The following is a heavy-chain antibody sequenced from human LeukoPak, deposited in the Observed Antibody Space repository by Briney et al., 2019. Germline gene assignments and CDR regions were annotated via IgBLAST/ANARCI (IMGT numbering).Heavy chain of an antibody. CDR2: INHSGST. CDR1: GDSNTGYY. J-gene: IGHJ5*02. D-gene: IGHD3-16*02. Sequence: SETLSLTCTVSGDSNTGYYWSWIRQPPGKGLEWIGEINHSGSTNYNPSLKSRVTISVDTSKNQFSLKLSSVTAADTAVYYCARGLTYDYVWGSYRRNWFDPWGQGTLVTVSS. CDR3: ARGLTYDYVWGSYRRNWFDP. V-gene: IGHV4-34*01.